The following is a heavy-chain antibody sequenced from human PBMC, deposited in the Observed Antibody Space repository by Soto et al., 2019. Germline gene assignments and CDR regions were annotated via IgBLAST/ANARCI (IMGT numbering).Heavy chain of an antibody. D-gene: IGHD6-13*01. CDR1: GFTFKHNA. V-gene: IGHV3-30-3*01. Sequence: QVQLVESGGGVVQPGRSLTIFCTASGFTFKHNAMHWIRQAPAKGLEWVADISFDGSTKNYADYVKGRFIISRDNSKNTLTLQMRAMKGEDTATYYCDREGIAESGPNFYDFWGQGTLVAVSS. CDR2: ISFDGSTK. CDR3: DREGIAESGPNFYDF. J-gene: IGHJ4*02.